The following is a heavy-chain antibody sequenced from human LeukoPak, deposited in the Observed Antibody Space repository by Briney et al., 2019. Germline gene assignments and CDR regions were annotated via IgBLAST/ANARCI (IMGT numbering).Heavy chain of an antibody. Sequence: GGSLRLSXAASGFTFSSYSMNWVRQAPGKGLEWVSSISSSSSYIYYADSVKGRFTISRDNAKNSLYLQMNSLRAEDTAVYYCAREGSYCGGDCSDAFDIWGQGTMVTVSS. CDR2: ISSSSSYI. J-gene: IGHJ3*02. CDR3: AREGSYCGGDCSDAFDI. CDR1: GFTFSSYS. V-gene: IGHV3-21*01. D-gene: IGHD2-21*02.